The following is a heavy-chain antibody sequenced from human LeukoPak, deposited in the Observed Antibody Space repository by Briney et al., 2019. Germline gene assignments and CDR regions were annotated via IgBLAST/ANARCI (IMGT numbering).Heavy chain of an antibody. D-gene: IGHD1-26*01. CDR1: GGSISNYY. V-gene: IGHV4-59*01. CDR3: ARGEYEDLVDN. J-gene: IGHJ4*02. Sequence: KPSETLSLTCTVSGGSISNYYWSWIRQSPVRGLEWIGYLYYSGNTNYNPSLKSRLTISRDMAKNQFPLKLSSVTSADTAVYYCARGEYEDLVDNWGQGTLVTVSS. CDR2: LYYSGNT.